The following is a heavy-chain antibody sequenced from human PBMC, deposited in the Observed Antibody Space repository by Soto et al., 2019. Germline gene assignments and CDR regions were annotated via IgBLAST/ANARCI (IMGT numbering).Heavy chain of an antibody. D-gene: IGHD3-22*01. V-gene: IGHV3-30*03. CDR2: ISYDGSNK. Sequence: GGSLRLSCAASGFTFSSYGMHWVRQAPGKGLEWVAVISYDGSNKYYADSVKGRFTISRDNSKNTLYLQMNSLRAEDTAVYYCARGSMIVGTRYFDYWGQGNLVTVSS. J-gene: IGHJ4*02. CDR1: GFTFSSYG. CDR3: ARGSMIVGTRYFDY.